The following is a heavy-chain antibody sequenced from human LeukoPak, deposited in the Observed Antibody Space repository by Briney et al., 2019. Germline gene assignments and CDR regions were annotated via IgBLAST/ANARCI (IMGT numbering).Heavy chain of an antibody. J-gene: IGHJ4*02. D-gene: IGHD3-10*01. Sequence: SETLSLTCAVYGGSFSGYYWSWIRQPPGNGLEWIGEINHSGSTNYNPSLKSRVTISVDTSKNQFSLKLSSVTAADTAVYYCARGPHIPMVRRVIRYWGQGTLVTVSS. CDR3: ARGPHIPMVRRVIRY. CDR2: INHSGST. CDR1: GGSFSGYY. V-gene: IGHV4-34*01.